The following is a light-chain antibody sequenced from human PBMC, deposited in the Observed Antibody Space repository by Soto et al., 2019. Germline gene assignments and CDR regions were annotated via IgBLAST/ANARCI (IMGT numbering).Light chain of an antibody. CDR2: DAS. V-gene: IGKV1-33*01. Sequence: DIQMTQSPSSLSASVGDRVTITCQASQDISNYLNWYQQKPGKAPKLLIYDASNLETGVPSRFXGSGSGTDFTFTISSLQPEDIATYYCQQYDNLLRGTFGGGTKVEIK. CDR1: QDISNY. J-gene: IGKJ4*01. CDR3: QQYDNLLRGT.